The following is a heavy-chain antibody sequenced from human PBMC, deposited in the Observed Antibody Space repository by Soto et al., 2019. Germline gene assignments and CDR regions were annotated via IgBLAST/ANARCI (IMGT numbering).Heavy chain of an antibody. CDR2: ISSSGSTI. Sequence: PVGSLRLSCAASGFTFSPYEMSWVRQAPGKGLEWISYISSSGSTIHYADSVKGRFSISRDNAKKSLFLQMNSLRAEDTAVYYCVREAPCSNGVCQFDYWGRGTLVTSPQ. V-gene: IGHV3-48*03. D-gene: IGHD2-8*01. CDR3: VREAPCSNGVCQFDY. J-gene: IGHJ4*02. CDR1: GFTFSPYE.